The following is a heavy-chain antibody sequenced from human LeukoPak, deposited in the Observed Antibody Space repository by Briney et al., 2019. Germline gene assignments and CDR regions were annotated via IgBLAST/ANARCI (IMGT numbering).Heavy chain of an antibody. CDR3: AKDFSRREILPAFYY. V-gene: IGHV3-33*06. J-gene: IGHJ4*02. D-gene: IGHD3-9*01. CDR1: GFTFTNYA. CDR2: IWYDGSDT. Sequence: GGSLRLSCAASGFTFTNYAMHWVRQAPGKGLEWVAVIWYDGSDTYYADSVKGRFTISRDNSNNTLFLQMSSLRDEDTAVYYCAKDFSRREILPAFYYWGQGTLVTVSS.